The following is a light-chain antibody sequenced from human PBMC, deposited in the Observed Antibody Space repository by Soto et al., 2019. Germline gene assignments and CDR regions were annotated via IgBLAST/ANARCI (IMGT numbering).Light chain of an antibody. V-gene: IGKV3D-15*01. Sequence: EIVMTQSPATLSVSPGERATLSCRASQSVSSNLAWYQQKPGQAPRLLIYVASTRATGIPARFSGSGSGTEFTLTIRSLQSEDFAVYYCQQYNKWPLSFGGGTKVEIK. CDR2: VAS. CDR1: QSVSSN. J-gene: IGKJ4*01. CDR3: QQYNKWPLS.